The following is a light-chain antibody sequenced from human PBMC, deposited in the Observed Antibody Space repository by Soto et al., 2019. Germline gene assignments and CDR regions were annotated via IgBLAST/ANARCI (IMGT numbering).Light chain of an antibody. J-gene: IGKJ2*01. Sequence: DIQMTQYPSTLSASVGDRFTITCRASQSIRSWLAWYQQKPGKAPKLLIYKASSLESVVPSRFSGSGSGTEFTLTISSLQPDDFATYYCQQYNSYTYTFGQGTKLEIK. CDR2: KAS. CDR1: QSIRSW. V-gene: IGKV1-5*03. CDR3: QQYNSYTYT.